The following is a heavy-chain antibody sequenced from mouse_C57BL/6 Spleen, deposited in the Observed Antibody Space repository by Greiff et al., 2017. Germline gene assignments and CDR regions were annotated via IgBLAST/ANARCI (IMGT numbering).Heavy chain of an antibody. D-gene: IGHD2-1*01. CDR2: IDPETGGN. Sequence: QVQLQQSGAELVRPGASVTLSCKASGYTFTDYEMHWVKQTPVHGLEWIGAIDPETGGNASNQKFKGKSILTADKSSSTAYMELRSLTSEDSAVYYCTRSGYGNYFDYWGQGTTLTVSS. J-gene: IGHJ2*01. CDR1: GYTFTDYE. V-gene: IGHV1-15*01. CDR3: TRSGYGNYFDY.